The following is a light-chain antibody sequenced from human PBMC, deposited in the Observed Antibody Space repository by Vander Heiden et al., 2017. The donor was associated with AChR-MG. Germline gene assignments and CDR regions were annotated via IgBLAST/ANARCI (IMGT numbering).Light chain of an antibody. CDR2: EVN. J-gene: IGLJ2*01. CDR1: RSDVGGYNY. Sequence: QSALTQPPSASGSPGQSVTISCTGTRSDVGGYNYVSWYQQHPGKAPKLMIYEVNKRPSGVPDRFSGSKSGNTASLTVSGLQAEDEADYYCSSYAGSNNLFGGGTKLTVL. CDR3: SSYAGSNNL. V-gene: IGLV2-8*01.